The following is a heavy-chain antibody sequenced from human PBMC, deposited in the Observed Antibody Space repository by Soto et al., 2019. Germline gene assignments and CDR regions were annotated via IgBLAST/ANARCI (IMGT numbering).Heavy chain of an antibody. Sequence: QVQLVQSGAEVKKPGASVKVSCKASGYSFTGYFMHWVRQVPGQGLEWMGWTNPKSGVPKYPQKFQGRVTMTRDTSISTAYMELTRLRSDDTAVYYCVRAHVRLQLGSSDYWGQGTLVTVSS. CDR1: GYSFTGYF. J-gene: IGHJ4*02. V-gene: IGHV1-2*02. D-gene: IGHD6-25*01. CDR2: TNPKSGVP. CDR3: VRAHVRLQLGSSDY.